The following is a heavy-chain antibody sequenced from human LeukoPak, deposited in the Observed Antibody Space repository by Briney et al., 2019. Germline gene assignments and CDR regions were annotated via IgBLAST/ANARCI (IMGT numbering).Heavy chain of an antibody. J-gene: IGHJ4*02. D-gene: IGHD3-22*01. V-gene: IGHV3-21*01. Sequence: KPGGSLRLSCAASGFTFSSYSMNWVRQAPGKGLGWVSSISSSSSYIYYADSVKGRFTISRDNAKNSLYLQMNSLRAEDTAVYYCARDLRYYDSSGHDYWGQGTLVTVSS. CDR1: GFTFSSYS. CDR3: ARDLRYYDSSGHDY. CDR2: ISSSSSYI.